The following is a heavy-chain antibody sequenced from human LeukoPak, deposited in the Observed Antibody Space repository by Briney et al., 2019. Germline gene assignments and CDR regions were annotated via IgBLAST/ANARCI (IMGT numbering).Heavy chain of an antibody. Sequence: PGRSLRLSCEASGFTFRNYGMHWVRQAPGKGLDWVGVIWFDGSNRYYADSVKGRFTIPRDNSKNTLYLQVNSVRAEDTAVYYCARDTSGYYDYWGQGALVTVSS. D-gene: IGHD2-15*01. CDR2: IWFDGSNR. CDR3: ARDTSGYYDY. J-gene: IGHJ4*02. CDR1: GFTFRNYG. V-gene: IGHV3-33*01.